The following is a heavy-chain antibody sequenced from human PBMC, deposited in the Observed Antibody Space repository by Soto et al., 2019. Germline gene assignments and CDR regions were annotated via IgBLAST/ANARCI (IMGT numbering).Heavy chain of an antibody. CDR2: IYHSGST. D-gene: IGHD3-16*01. CDR3: ARGGPPALGAFDI. Sequence: LSLTCAVSCGSLSSGGYSWSWIRQPPGKGLEWIGYIYHSGSTYYNPSLKSRVTISVDRSKNQFSLKLSSVTAADTAVYYCARGGPPALGAFDIWGQGTMVTVSS. V-gene: IGHV4-30-2*01. CDR1: CGSLSSGGYS. J-gene: IGHJ3*02.